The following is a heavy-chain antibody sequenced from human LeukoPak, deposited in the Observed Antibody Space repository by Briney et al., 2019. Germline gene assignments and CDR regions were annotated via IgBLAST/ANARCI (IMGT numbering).Heavy chain of an antibody. Sequence: GASVKVSCKASGYTFTSYGITWVRQAPGQGLEWMGGIIPIFGTANYAQKFQGRVTITADESTSTAYMELSSLRSEDTAVYYCARASTIFGVVPYYYYGMDVWGQGTTVTVSS. V-gene: IGHV1-69*13. D-gene: IGHD3-3*01. J-gene: IGHJ6*02. CDR3: ARASTIFGVVPYYYYGMDV. CDR2: IIPIFGTA. CDR1: GYTFTSYG.